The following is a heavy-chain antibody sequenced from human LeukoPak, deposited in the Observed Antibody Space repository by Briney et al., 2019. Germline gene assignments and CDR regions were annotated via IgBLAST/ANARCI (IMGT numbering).Heavy chain of an antibody. CDR2: IWYDGSNK. Sequence: PGGSLRLSCAASGFTFSSYGMHWVRQAPGKGLEWVAVIWYDGSNKYYADSVKGRFTISRDNSKNTLYLQMNSLRAEDTAVYYCAREAMVRGVSSRLFDPWGQGTLVTVSS. CDR3: AREAMVRGVSSRLFDP. D-gene: IGHD3-10*01. J-gene: IGHJ5*02. V-gene: IGHV3-33*08. CDR1: GFTFSSYG.